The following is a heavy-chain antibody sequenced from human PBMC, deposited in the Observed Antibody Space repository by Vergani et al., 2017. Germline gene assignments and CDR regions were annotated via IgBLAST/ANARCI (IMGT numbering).Heavy chain of an antibody. CDR1: GGSINTGAYY. J-gene: IGHJ5*02. Sequence: QVQLQESGPRLVRPSQTLSLTCTVSGGSINTGAYYWSWIRQPAGKGLEWIGRVYTSGMTNYNPSLKSRVTILVDRSKSQLSLKLGSVTAADTAVYYCARSSPQYCSGGSCYSLSLMSWFDPWGQGTLVTVSS. CDR2: VYTSGMT. V-gene: IGHV4-61*02. D-gene: IGHD2-15*01. CDR3: ARSSPQYCSGGSCYSLSLMSWFDP.